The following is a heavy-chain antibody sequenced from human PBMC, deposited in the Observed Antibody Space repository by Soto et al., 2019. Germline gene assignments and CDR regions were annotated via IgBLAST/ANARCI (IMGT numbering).Heavy chain of an antibody. CDR2: ISAYNGNT. Sequence: GASVKVSCKASGYTFTSYGISWVRQAPGQGLEWMGWISAYNGNTNYAQKLQGRVTMTTDTSTSTAYMELRSLRSDDTAVYYCARGGLRYFDWLLSSLDYWGQGTLVTVSS. D-gene: IGHD3-9*01. J-gene: IGHJ4*02. V-gene: IGHV1-18*01. CDR3: ARGGLRYFDWLLSSLDY. CDR1: GYTFTSYG.